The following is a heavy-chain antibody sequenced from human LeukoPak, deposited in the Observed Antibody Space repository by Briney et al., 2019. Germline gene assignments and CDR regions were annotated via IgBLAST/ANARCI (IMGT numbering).Heavy chain of an antibody. Sequence: GGSLRLSCAASGFTFNTYWMTWVSQFPGKGLERVANIKLDGSDKYYVDSVKGRFTISRDNAKNSLYLQMNSLRAEDTAVYYCVRDRGWRSLDYWRQGILVTVSS. CDR3: VRDRGWRSLDY. V-gene: IGHV3-7*01. D-gene: IGHD3-10*01. J-gene: IGHJ4*02. CDR1: GFTFNTYW. CDR2: IKLDGSDK.